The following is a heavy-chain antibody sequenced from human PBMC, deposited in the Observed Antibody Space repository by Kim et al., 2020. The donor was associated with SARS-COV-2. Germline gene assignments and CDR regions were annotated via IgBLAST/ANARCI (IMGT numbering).Heavy chain of an antibody. CDR3: ARSSRLGYCSSTSCYGPGYWYFDL. CDR1: GFTFSSYS. D-gene: IGHD2-2*01. Sequence: GGSLRLSCAASGFTFSSYSMNWVRQAPGKGLEWVSSISSSSSYIYYADSVKGRFTISRDNAKNSLYLQMNSLRAEDTAVYYCARSSRLGYCSSTSCYGPGYWYFDLWGRGTLVTVSS. J-gene: IGHJ2*01. CDR2: ISSSSSYI. V-gene: IGHV3-21*01.